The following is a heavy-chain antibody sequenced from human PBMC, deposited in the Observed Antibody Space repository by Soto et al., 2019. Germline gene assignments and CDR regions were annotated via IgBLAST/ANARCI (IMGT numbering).Heavy chain of an antibody. CDR1: GYMFNSYW. Sequence: GASLKISCKGSGYMFNSYWIGWVRQMPGKGLEWMGIIYPDDSDTRYSPSFQGQVTISADKSISAAYLQWSSLKASDTATYYCARLGPDDIGSYFWGQGTLVTVSS. D-gene: IGHD2-15*01. J-gene: IGHJ4*02. CDR2: IYPDDSDT. V-gene: IGHV5-51*01. CDR3: ARLGPDDIGSYF.